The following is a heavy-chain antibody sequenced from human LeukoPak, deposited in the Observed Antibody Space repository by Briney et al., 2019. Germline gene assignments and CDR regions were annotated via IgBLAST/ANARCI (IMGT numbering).Heavy chain of an antibody. CDR3: ASQDGSGMDV. CDR2: IYYSGST. CDR1: GGSISSSSYY. D-gene: IGHD2-15*01. Sequence: SETLSLTCTVSGGSISSSSYYWGWIRQPPGKGLEWIGRIYYSGSTYYNPSLKSRVTIFVDTSKNQFSLKLSSVTAADTAVYYCASQDGSGMDVWGQGTTVTVSS. V-gene: IGHV4-39*01. J-gene: IGHJ6*02.